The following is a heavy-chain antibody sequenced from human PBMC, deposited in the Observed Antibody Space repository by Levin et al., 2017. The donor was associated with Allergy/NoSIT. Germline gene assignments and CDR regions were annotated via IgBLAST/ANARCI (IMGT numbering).Heavy chain of an antibody. CDR1: GFTFSSYA. CDR3: ATGEGSSGWFGSARFDY. D-gene: IGHD6-19*01. V-gene: IGHV3-23*01. CDR2: ISGSGGST. J-gene: IGHJ4*02. Sequence: GESLKISCAASGFTFSSYAMSWVRQAPGKGLEWVSAISGSGGSTYYADSVKGRFTISRDNSKNTLYLQMNSLRAEDTAVYYCATGEGSSGWFGSARFDYWGQGTLVTVSS.